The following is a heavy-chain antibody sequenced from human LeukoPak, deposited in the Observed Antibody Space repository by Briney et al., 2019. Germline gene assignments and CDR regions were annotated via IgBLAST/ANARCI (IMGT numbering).Heavy chain of an antibody. D-gene: IGHD5-18*01. CDR3: AKVSRYSYGYSYYYYYGMDV. Sequence: QPGGSLRLSCAASGFTFSSYGMHWVRQAPGKGLEWAAVISYDGSNKYYADSVKGRFTISRDNSKNTLYLQMNSLRAEDTAVYYCAKVSRYSYGYSYYYYYGMDVWGQRTTVTVSS. CDR2: ISYDGSNK. CDR1: GFTFSSYG. V-gene: IGHV3-30*18. J-gene: IGHJ6*02.